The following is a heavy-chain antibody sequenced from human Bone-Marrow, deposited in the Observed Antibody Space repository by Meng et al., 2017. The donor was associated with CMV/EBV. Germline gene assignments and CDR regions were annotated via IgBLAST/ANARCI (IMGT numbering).Heavy chain of an antibody. D-gene: IGHD2-8*01. CDR1: GFTFSNSD. J-gene: IGHJ6*02. Sequence: GGSLRLSCAASGFTFSNSDMNWVRQAPGKGLEWVSGVSWNGSRTHYADSVKGRFTISRDNAKNSLYLQMNSLRAEDTAVYYCARDRWEVLMVQYGMDVWGQGTTVTVSS. CDR3: ARDRWEVLMVQYGMDV. CDR2: VSWNGSRT. V-gene: IGHV3-19*01.